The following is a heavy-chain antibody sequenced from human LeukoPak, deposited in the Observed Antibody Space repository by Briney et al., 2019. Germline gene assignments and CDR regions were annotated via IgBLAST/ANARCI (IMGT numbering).Heavy chain of an antibody. J-gene: IGHJ4*02. V-gene: IGHV4-59*01. CDR1: GGSISSYY. CDR2: IFYSGTT. Sequence: SETLSLTCTVSGGSISSYYWSWIRQPPGKGLEWIGFIFYSGTTNYNPSLKSRVTISVDTSKNQFSLKLSSVTAADTAVYYCARGGWNKFDYWGEGTLVTVSS. D-gene: IGHD3-22*01. CDR3: ARGGWNKFDY.